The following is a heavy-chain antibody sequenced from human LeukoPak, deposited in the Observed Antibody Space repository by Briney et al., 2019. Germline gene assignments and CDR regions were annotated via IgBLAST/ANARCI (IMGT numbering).Heavy chain of an antibody. Sequence: GGSLRLSCAASGFTFSSYWMSWVRQAPGKGLEWVANIKQDGSEKYYVDSVKGRFTISRDNAKNPLYLQMNSLKAEDTAVYYCARDRNPDSDSSPRDNWFDPWGQGTLVTVSS. D-gene: IGHD6-13*01. J-gene: IGHJ5*02. CDR2: IKQDGSEK. CDR1: GFTFSSYW. CDR3: ARDRNPDSDSSPRDNWFDP. V-gene: IGHV3-7*01.